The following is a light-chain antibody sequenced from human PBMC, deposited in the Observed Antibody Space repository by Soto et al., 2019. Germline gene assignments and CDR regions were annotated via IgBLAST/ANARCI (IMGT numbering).Light chain of an antibody. CDR3: LQDGNPPNT. Sequence: DIVLTQSPGTLSLSPGEGASLSCRASQSVSSSWLAWYQQKPGQAPRLLIYGASSRATGIPDRFSGSGSGSDFTLTISRLEPEECAVYYCLQDGNPPNTFGQGTKLEI. CDR2: GAS. CDR1: QSVSSSW. V-gene: IGKV3-20*01. J-gene: IGKJ2*01.